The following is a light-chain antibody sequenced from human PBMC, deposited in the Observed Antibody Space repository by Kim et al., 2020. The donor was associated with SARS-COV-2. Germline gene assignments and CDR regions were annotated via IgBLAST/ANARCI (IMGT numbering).Light chain of an antibody. V-gene: IGLV3-1*01. CDR3: QAWDSSPHNYA. J-gene: IGLJ1*01. CDR2: QDN. CDR1: KLGDKY. Sequence: SYELTQPPSVSVSPGQTASITCSGYKLGDKYVSWYQQKPGQSPVVVIYQDNQRPSGIPERFSGSNSGNTATLTISGTQAMDEADYYCQAWDSSPHNYAFGAGTKLTVL.